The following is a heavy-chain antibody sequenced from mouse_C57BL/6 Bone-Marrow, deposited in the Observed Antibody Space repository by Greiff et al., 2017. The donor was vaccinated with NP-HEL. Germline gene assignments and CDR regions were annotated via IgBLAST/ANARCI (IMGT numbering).Heavy chain of an antibody. Sequence: EVQLQESGPELVKPGASVKISCKASGYSFTGYYMNWVKQSPEKSLEWIGEINPSTGGTTYNQKFKAKATLTVDKSSSTAYMQLKSLTSEDSAVYYCARDYGSSYTYYYAMDYWGQGTSVTVSS. CDR3: ARDYGSSYTYYYAMDY. V-gene: IGHV1-42*01. J-gene: IGHJ4*01. D-gene: IGHD1-1*01. CDR1: GYSFTGYY. CDR2: INPSTGGT.